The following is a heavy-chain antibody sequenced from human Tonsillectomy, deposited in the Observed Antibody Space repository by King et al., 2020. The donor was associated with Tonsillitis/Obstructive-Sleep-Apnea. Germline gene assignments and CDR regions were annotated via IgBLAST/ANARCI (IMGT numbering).Heavy chain of an antibody. CDR2: INPSGGST. CDR3: ARGAVTTGLVGAISY. D-gene: IGHD4-17*01. J-gene: IGHJ4*02. Sequence: QLVQSGAEVKKPGASAKVSCKASGYTFTSYYMHWVRQAPGQGLEWMGIINPSGGSTSYAQKFQGRVTMTRDTSPSTVYMELRSLRSEDTAVYYCARGAVTTGLVGAISYWGQGTLVTVSS. CDR1: GYTFTSYY. V-gene: IGHV1-46*01.